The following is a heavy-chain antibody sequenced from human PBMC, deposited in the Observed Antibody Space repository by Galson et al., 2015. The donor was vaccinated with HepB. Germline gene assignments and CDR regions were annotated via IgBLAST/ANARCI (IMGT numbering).Heavy chain of an antibody. J-gene: IGHJ4*02. V-gene: IGHV3-7*01. Sequence: SLRLSCAASGFTFSSYWMSWVRQAPGKGLEWVANIKQDGSEKYYVDSVKGRFTISRDNAKNSLYLQMNSLRAEDTAVYYCARETYYDILTGYYTSFFDYWGQGTLVTVSS. CDR2: IKQDGSEK. D-gene: IGHD3-9*01. CDR1: GFTFSSYW. CDR3: ARETYYDILTGYYTSFFDY.